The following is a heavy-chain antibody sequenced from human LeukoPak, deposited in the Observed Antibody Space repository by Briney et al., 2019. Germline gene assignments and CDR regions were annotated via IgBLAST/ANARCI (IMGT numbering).Heavy chain of an antibody. V-gene: IGHV1-3*01. Sequence: ASVKVSCKASGYTFTTYAMHWVRQAPGQRLEWMGWINDGNGNTKYSQKFQGRVTITADESTSTAYMELSSLRSEDTAVYYCARGVVPAAIGGVFDYWGQGTLVTVSS. CDR3: ARGVVPAAIGGVFDY. J-gene: IGHJ4*02. CDR2: INDGNGNT. CDR1: GYTFTTYA. D-gene: IGHD2-2*02.